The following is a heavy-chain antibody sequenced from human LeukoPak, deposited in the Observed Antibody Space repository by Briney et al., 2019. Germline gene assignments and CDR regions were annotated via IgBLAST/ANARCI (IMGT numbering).Heavy chain of an antibody. V-gene: IGHV3-23*01. Sequence: GGSLRLSCAASGFTFSSYAMSWVRQAPGKGLEWVSAISGSGGSTYYADSVKGRFTISRDNSKNTLYLQMNSLRAEDTAVYYCANFIAVAGMSFNFWGQGTLVTVSS. CDR2: ISGSGGST. J-gene: IGHJ4*02. CDR1: GFTFSSYA. D-gene: IGHD6-19*01. CDR3: ANFIAVAGMSFNF.